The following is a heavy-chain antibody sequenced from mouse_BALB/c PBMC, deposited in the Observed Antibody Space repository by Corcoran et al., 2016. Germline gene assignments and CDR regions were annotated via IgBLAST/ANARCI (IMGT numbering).Heavy chain of an antibody. CDR1: GFSLSTSGMG. Sequence: QVTLKESGPGILQPSQTLSLTCSFSGFSLSTSGMGVGWIRQPSGKGLEWLAHIWWDDDKYYNTALKSGLTISKDTSKNQGFLKIASVDTADTATYYCARIDGYYPWFAYWGQGTLVTVSA. J-gene: IGHJ3*01. CDR3: ARIDGYYPWFAY. D-gene: IGHD2-3*01. V-gene: IGHV8-8*01. CDR2: IWWDDDK.